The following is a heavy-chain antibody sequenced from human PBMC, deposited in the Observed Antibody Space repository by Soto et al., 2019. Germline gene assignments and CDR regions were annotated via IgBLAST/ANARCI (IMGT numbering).Heavy chain of an antibody. J-gene: IGHJ6*02. CDR2: ISYDGSNK. CDR1: GFTFSGYA. D-gene: IGHD2-15*01. Sequence: GGSLRLSCAASGFTFSGYAMHWVRQAPGKGLEWVAVISYDGSNKYYADSVKGRFTISRDNSKNTLYLQMNSLRAEDTAVYYCARDLRDIVVVVAATASGYYGMDVWGQGTTVTVSS. V-gene: IGHV3-30-3*01. CDR3: ARDLRDIVVVVAATASGYYGMDV.